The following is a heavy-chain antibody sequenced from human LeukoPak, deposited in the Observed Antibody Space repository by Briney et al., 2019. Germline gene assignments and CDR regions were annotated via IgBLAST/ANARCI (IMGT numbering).Heavy chain of an antibody. D-gene: IGHD6-13*01. CDR1: GFIVSSNY. CDR3: ARERAAAGTSYFDY. Sequence: PGGSLRLSCAASGFIVSSNYMGWVRQAPGKGLEWVSVIYSGGSTYYADSVKGRFTISRDNSKNTLYLQMNSLRAEDTAVYYCARERAAAGTSYFDYWGQGTLVTVSS. CDR2: IYSGGST. J-gene: IGHJ4*02. V-gene: IGHV3-66*02.